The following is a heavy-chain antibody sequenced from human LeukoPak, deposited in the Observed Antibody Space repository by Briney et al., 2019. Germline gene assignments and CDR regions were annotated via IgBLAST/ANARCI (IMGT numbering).Heavy chain of an antibody. CDR1: GFTFSSYS. V-gene: IGHV3-21*01. Sequence: PGGSLRLSCAASGFTFSSYSMNWVRQAPGKGLEWVSSISSSSSYIYYADSVKGRFTISRDNAKNSLYLQMNSLRAEDTAVYYCASTSGMDGAFDIWGQGTMVTVSS. D-gene: IGHD2-15*01. J-gene: IGHJ3*02. CDR2: ISSSSSYI. CDR3: ASTSGMDGAFDI.